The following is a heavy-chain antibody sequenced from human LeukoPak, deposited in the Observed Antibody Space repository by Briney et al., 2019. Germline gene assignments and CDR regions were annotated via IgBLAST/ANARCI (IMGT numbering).Heavy chain of an antibody. CDR1: GYTFTSYG. CDR3: ARDREYYDSSGYFGEAWGA. J-gene: IGHJ4*02. D-gene: IGHD3-22*01. CDR2: ISAYNGNT. V-gene: IGHV1-18*01. Sequence: GASVKVSCKASGYTFTSYGISWVRQAPGQGLEWMGWISAYNGNTNYAQKLQGRVTMTTDTSTSTAYMELRSLRSDDTAVYYCARDREYYDSSGYFGEAWGAWGQGTLVTVS.